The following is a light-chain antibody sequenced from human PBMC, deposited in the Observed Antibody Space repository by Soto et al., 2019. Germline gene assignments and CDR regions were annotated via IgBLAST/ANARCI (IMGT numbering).Light chain of an antibody. CDR2: EAS. CDR3: QQSSSYPST. CDR1: QDINSY. V-gene: IGKV1-9*01. J-gene: IGKJ4*01. Sequence: DFQLPHSPSSLSASIGDRVTITCRASQDINSYFACYQHKPGKAPNLLIYEASLLQRGVPSRFSGSNSGTEFTLTIRSLQAEDFATYYCQQSSSYPSTFGGGTKVEI.